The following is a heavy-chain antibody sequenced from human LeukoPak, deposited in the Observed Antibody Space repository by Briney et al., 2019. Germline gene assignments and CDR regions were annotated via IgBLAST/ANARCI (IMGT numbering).Heavy chain of an antibody. CDR3: ARKTSYGRIFDY. V-gene: IGHV4-34*01. J-gene: IGHJ4*02. CDR1: GGSFSGYY. CDR2: INHSGST. Sequence: SETLSLTCAVYGGSFSGYYWSWIRQPPGKGLEWIGEINHSGSTNYNPSLKSRVTISVDTSKNQFSLKLSSVTAADTAVYYCARKTSYGRIFDYWGQGTLVTVSS. D-gene: IGHD3-10*01.